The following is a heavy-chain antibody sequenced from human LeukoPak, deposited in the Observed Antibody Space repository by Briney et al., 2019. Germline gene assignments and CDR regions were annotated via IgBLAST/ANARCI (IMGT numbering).Heavy chain of an antibody. J-gene: IGHJ2*01. V-gene: IGHV5-51*01. CDR3: ARFGFSNSLDFYFDV. Sequence: GESLKISCEASGFNFTNYLTAWVRQTPGKGLDWMGIVYPADSDSKYSPSFQDAVTISADKSTSAAYLEWRSLKASDTATYYCARFGFSNSLDFYFDVWGRGTLVTVSS. CDR2: VYPADSDS. D-gene: IGHD6-6*01. CDR1: GFNFTNYL.